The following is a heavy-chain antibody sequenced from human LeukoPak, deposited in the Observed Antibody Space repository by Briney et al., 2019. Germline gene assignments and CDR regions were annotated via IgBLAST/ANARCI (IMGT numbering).Heavy chain of an antibody. CDR2: IKQDGSEK. J-gene: IGHJ4*02. Sequence: GGSLRLSCAASGFTFSSYWMSWVRQAPGKGLEWVANIKQDGSEKYYVDSVKGRFTISRDNAKNSLYLQMNGLRAEDTAVYYCAREAATGGGALDYWGQGTLVTVSS. CDR3: AREAATGGGALDY. D-gene: IGHD6-13*01. V-gene: IGHV3-7*01. CDR1: GFTFSSYW.